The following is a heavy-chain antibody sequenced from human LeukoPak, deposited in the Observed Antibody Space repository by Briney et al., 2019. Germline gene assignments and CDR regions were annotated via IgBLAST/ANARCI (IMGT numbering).Heavy chain of an antibody. D-gene: IGHD2-21*02. Sequence: SVKVSCKASGGTFSSYIISWVRQAPGQGLEWMGRIIPILGIANYAQKFQGRVTITADKSTSAAYMELSSLRSEDTAVYYCARRTYCGGDCFSAFDIWGQGQWSPSLQ. J-gene: IGHJ3*02. CDR1: GGTFSSYI. CDR2: IIPILGIA. V-gene: IGHV1-69*02. CDR3: ARRTYCGGDCFSAFDI.